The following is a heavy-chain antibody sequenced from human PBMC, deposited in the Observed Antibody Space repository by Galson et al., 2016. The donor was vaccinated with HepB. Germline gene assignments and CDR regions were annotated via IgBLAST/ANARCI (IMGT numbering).Heavy chain of an antibody. V-gene: IGHV1-69*13. D-gene: IGHD6-19*01. CDR3: ARETGWSLIG. J-gene: IGHJ4*02. Sequence: SVKVSCKASGGTHSSYAISWVRQAPGQGLEWMGGIIPIFGSTKYAQKFQGRVTITADGSTTIGQMELSSLRSEDTAVYYCARETGWSLIGWGQGTLVIVSS. CDR2: IIPIFGST. CDR1: GGTHSSYA.